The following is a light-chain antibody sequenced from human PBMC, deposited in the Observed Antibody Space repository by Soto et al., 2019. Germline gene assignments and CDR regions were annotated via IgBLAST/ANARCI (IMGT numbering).Light chain of an antibody. CDR3: CSYAGSGTDNYV. CDR2: EGI. CDR1: TRDIGTYNL. V-gene: IGLV2-23*01. J-gene: IGLJ1*01. Sequence: QSVISHPASGSGCPGQFYTISCPRPTRDIGTYNLVSWYQHYPGKAPKLMIYEGIKRPSGVSNRFSGSKSGNTAFLTISGLQAEDEADYYCCSYAGSGTDNYVFGSGTKVTVL.